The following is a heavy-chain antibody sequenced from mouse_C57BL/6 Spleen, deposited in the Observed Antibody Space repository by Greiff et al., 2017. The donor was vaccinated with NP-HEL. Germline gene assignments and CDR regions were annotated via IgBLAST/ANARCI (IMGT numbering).Heavy chain of an antibody. V-gene: IGHV1-26*01. J-gene: IGHJ3*01. CDR3: ARAWAFAY. Sequence: EVQLQQSGPELVKPGASVKISCKASGYTFTDYYMNWVKQSHGKSLEWIGDINPNNGGTSYNEKFKGKATLTVDKSSSTAYMELRSLTSEDSAVYYCARAWAFAYWGQGTLVTVSA. D-gene: IGHD4-1*01. CDR1: GYTFTDYY. CDR2: INPNNGGT.